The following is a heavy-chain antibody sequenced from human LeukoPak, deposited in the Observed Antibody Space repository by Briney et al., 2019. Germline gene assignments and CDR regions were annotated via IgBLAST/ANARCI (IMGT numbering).Heavy chain of an antibody. CDR2: IRYDGSDK. D-gene: IGHD1/OR15-1a*01. CDR1: GFIFTDYG. Sequence: GGSLRLSCAASGFIFTDYGMHWVRQAPGKGLEWLTFIRYDGSDKYYADSVKGRFTISRDNSKNTLYLQVNSLTSEDTAVYYCAKEGTASKPSDFDHWGQGILVTVSS. V-gene: IGHV3-30*02. J-gene: IGHJ4*02. CDR3: AKEGTASKPSDFDH.